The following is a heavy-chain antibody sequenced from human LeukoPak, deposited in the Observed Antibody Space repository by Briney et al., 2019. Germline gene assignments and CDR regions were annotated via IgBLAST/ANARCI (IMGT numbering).Heavy chain of an antibody. D-gene: IGHD2-15*01. CDR3: AREGRSSTPGY. V-gene: IGHV4-4*07. CDR2: ISSSGTT. CDR1: GGSITSYY. Sequence: SETLSLTCSVSGGSITSYYWSWIRQPAEKKLEWIGRISSSGTTDYNPPLGSRLSMSVDTSKNQFSLKLKSVTAADTAIYYCAREGRSSTPGYWGQGTLVTVSS. J-gene: IGHJ4*01.